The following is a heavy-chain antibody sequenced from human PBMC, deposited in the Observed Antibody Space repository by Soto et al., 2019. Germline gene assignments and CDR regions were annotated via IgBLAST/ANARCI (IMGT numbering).Heavy chain of an antibody. V-gene: IGHV4-61*01. CDR1: GGSVSSGSYY. D-gene: IGHD3-16*01. CDR3: ARVDYVDGVNAGLDQ. CDR2: IYYSGST. Sequence: SETLSLTCTVSGGSVSSGSYYWSWIRQAPGKGLEWIGYIYYSGSTNYNPSLKSRVTISVDTSKNQFSLKLSSVTAADTAVYYCARVDYVDGVNAGLDQWGQGTLVTVCS. J-gene: IGHJ1*01.